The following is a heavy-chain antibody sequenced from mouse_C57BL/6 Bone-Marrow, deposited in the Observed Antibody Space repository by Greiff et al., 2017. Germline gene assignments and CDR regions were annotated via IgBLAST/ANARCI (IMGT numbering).Heavy chain of an antibody. CDR3: ARYSPRLFDY. Sequence: DVHLVESGGGLVQPGGSLSLSCAASGFTFTDYYMSWVRQPPGKALEWLGFIRNKANGYTTEYSSSVKGRFTISRDNSQSILYLQMNALRAEDSATYYCARYSPRLFDYWGQGTTLTVSS. D-gene: IGHD2-10*02. V-gene: IGHV7-3*01. CDR2: IRNKANGYTT. CDR1: GFTFTDYY. J-gene: IGHJ2*01.